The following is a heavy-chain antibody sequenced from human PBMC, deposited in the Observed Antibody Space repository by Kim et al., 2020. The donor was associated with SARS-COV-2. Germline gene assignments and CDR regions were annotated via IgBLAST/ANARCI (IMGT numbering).Heavy chain of an antibody. D-gene: IGHD4-4*01. J-gene: IGHJ6*02. Sequence: GGSLRLSCAASGFTFSSYWMHWVRQAPGKGLVWVSRINSDGSSTSYADSVKGRFTISRDNAKNTLYLQMNSLRAEDTAVYYCARDNRTVTTWYYYYYYGMDVWGQGTTVTVSS. CDR2: INSDGSST. CDR1: GFTFSSYW. CDR3: ARDNRTVTTWYYYYYYGMDV. V-gene: IGHV3-74*01.